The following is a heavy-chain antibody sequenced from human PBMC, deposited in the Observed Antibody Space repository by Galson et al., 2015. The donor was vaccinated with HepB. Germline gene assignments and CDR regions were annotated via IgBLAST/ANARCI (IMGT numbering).Heavy chain of an antibody. CDR2: IYPGDSDT. CDR3: ARLQSRYQLLFGAFDI. CDR1: GYSFTSYW. Sequence: QSGAEVKKPGESLKISCTGSGYSFTSYWIGWVRQMPGKGLEWMGIIYPGDSDTRYSPSFQGQVTISADKSISTAYLQWSSLKASDTAMYYCARLQSRYQLLFGAFDIWGQGTMVTVSS. J-gene: IGHJ3*02. D-gene: IGHD2-2*01. V-gene: IGHV5-51*01.